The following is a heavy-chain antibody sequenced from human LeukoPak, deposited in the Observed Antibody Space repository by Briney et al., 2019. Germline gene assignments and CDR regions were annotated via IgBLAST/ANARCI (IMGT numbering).Heavy chain of an antibody. CDR1: GYTFTGYY. Sequence: ASVKVSCKASGYTFTGYYIHWVRQAPGQGLEWMGIINPGGGDTTYAQKFQGRVTMTRDTSTTTVYMELSSLRSDDTAVYHCAREDTLSIIAARHLDYWGQGTLVTVSS. CDR2: INPGGGDT. V-gene: IGHV1-46*01. D-gene: IGHD6-6*01. J-gene: IGHJ4*02. CDR3: AREDTLSIIAARHLDY.